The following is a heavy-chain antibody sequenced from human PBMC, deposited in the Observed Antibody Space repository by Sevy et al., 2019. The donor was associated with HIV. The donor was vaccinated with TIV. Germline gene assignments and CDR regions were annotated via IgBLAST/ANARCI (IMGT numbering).Heavy chain of an antibody. V-gene: IGHV4-39*01. J-gene: IGHJ1*01. CDR2: ISYGGST. CDR3: ARRVAAAGQGNEYSQH. Sequence: SETLSLTCAVSGGSISDKKYYWAWIRQPPGKGLEWIGSISYGGSTYYNPSPQSRVTLSVDTCKNQFSVNLSSVTAADTAKYYCARRVAAAGQGNEYSQHWGRGTLVTVSS. D-gene: IGHD6-13*01. CDR1: GGSISDKKYY.